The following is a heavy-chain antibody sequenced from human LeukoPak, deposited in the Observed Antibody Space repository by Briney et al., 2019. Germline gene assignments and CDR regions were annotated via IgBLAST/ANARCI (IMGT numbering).Heavy chain of an antibody. J-gene: IGHJ4*02. D-gene: IGHD4-11*01. V-gene: IGHV3-7*01. CDR3: TREDHSNYNY. Sequence: GGSLRLSCAASGFIFNSDDMHWVRQAPGKGLEWVASIKQDGGETFYVDSVKGRFTISRDNAKNSLYLQMNSLRAEDTAVYYCTREDHSNYNYWGQGTLVTVSS. CDR1: GFIFNSDD. CDR2: IKQDGGET.